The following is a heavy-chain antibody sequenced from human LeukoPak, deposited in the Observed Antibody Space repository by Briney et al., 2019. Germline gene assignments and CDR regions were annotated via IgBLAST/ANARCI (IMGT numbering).Heavy chain of an antibody. CDR2: INSDGSST. D-gene: IGHD3-10*02. CDR1: GFTFSSHW. CDR3: AELGITMIGGV. J-gene: IGHJ6*04. V-gene: IGHV3-74*01. Sequence: GGSLRLSCAASGFTFSSHWMHWVRQAPGKGLVWVSRINSDGSSTSYADSVKDRFTISRDNAKNTLYLQMNSLRAEDTAVYYCAELGITMIGGVWGKGTTVTISS.